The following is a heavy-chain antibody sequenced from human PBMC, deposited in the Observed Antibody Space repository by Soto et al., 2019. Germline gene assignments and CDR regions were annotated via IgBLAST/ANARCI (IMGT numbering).Heavy chain of an antibody. CDR3: ARVLCAVAGADAFDI. D-gene: IGHD6-19*01. J-gene: IGHJ3*02. CDR2: ISSSSSTI. V-gene: IGHV3-48*02. Sequence: EVQLVESGGGLVQPGGSLRLSCAASGFTFSSYSMNWVRQAPGKGLEWVSYISSSSSTIYYADSVKGRFTISRDNAKNSLYLQMNSLRDEDTAVYYCARVLCAVAGADAFDIWGQGTMVTVSS. CDR1: GFTFSSYS.